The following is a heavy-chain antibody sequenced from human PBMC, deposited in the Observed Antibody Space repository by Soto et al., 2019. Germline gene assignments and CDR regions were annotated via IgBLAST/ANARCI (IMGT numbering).Heavy chain of an antibody. CDR1: GFTVSSNY. V-gene: IGHV3-53*04. J-gene: IGHJ4*02. D-gene: IGHD3-10*01. CDR3: VRGRYGSEIH. CDR2: VYSGGAT. Sequence: EVRLVESGGGLVQPGGSLRLSCAAFGFTVSSNYMTWVRLAPGKGLEWVSLVYSGGATHYAASVKGRFTISTHSSQNTLFLHMNSLRTEDTATYDCVRGRYGSEIHWGQGTKVTVSS.